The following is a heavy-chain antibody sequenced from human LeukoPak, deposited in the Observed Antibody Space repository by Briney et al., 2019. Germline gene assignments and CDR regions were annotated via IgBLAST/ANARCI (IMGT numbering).Heavy chain of an antibody. CDR1: GFTFSDYY. Sequence: GGSLRLSCAASGFTFSDYYMSWIRQAPGKGLEWVSYISSSGSTIYYADSVKGRFTISRDNAKNSLYLQMNSLRAEDTAVYYCARLAYCGGDCYTFDYWGQGTLVTVSS. CDR3: ARLAYCGGDCYTFDY. D-gene: IGHD2-21*02. J-gene: IGHJ4*02. V-gene: IGHV3-11*01. CDR2: ISSSGSTI.